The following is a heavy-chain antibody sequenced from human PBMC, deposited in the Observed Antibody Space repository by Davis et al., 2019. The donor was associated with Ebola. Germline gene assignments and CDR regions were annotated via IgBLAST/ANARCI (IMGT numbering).Heavy chain of an antibody. J-gene: IGHJ2*01. CDR1: GFTFSSYT. D-gene: IGHD3-10*01. Sequence: PGGSLRLSCAASGFTFSSYTISWVRQAPGQGLEWMGRIIPILGIANYAQKFQGRVTITADKSTSTAYMELSSLRSEDTAVYYCARDTDYYGSGSHWYFDLWGRGTLVTVSS. CDR3: ARDTDYYGSGSHWYFDL. CDR2: IIPILGIA. V-gene: IGHV1-69*04.